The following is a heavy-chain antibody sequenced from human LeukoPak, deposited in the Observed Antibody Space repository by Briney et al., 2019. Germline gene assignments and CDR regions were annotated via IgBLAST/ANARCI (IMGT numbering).Heavy chain of an antibody. J-gene: IGHJ3*02. V-gene: IGHV1-8*01. CDR3: ARSDYGDYVGAFDI. CDR2: MNPNSGNT. D-gene: IGHD4-17*01. CDR1: GYTFTSYD. Sequence: ASVKVSCKASGYTFTSYDINWVRQATGQGLEWMGWMNPNSGNTGYAQKFQGRVTMTRNTSISTAYMELSSLRSEDTAVYYCARSDYGDYVGAFDIWGQGTMVTVSS.